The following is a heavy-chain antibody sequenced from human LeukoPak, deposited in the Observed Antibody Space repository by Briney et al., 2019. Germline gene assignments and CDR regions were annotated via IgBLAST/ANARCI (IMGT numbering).Heavy chain of an antibody. CDR2: INPSGGST. J-gene: IGHJ4*02. Sequence: GASVKVSCKASGYTFSSYYIHWVRQAPGQGLEWMGIINPSGGSTNYAQKFQGRVTMTRDTSTSTVYMELSSLRSEDTAVYYCARASCSGGSCYVDYWGQGTLVTVSS. CDR3: ARASCSGGSCYVDY. D-gene: IGHD2-15*01. CDR1: GYTFSSYY. V-gene: IGHV1-46*01.